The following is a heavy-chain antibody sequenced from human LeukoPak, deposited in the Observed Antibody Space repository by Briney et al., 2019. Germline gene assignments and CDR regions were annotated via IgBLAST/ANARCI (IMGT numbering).Heavy chain of an antibody. J-gene: IGHJ2*01. Sequence: PSETLSLTCTVSGGSISNYYWSWIRQPAGKGLEWIGRIYSSGTTIYNPSLKSRVTMSVDTSKNQFSLKLSSVTAADTAVYFCARDLGWYFDLWGRGTLVTVSS. CDR3: ARDLGWYFDL. D-gene: IGHD3-10*01. CDR1: GGSISNYY. CDR2: IYSSGTT. V-gene: IGHV4-4*07.